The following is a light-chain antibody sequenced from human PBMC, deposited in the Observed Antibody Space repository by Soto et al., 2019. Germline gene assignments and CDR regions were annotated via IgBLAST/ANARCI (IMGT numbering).Light chain of an antibody. J-gene: IGLJ1*01. CDR2: SNN. Sequence: QSVLTQPPSASGTPGQRVTISCSGSTSSIGSNYVYWYQQLPGTAPKLLIYSNNQRPSGVPDRFSGSKSGTSASLAISGLRSEDEADYYCLSYADTAYVFGTGTKVTVL. CDR3: LSYADTAYV. V-gene: IGLV1-47*01. CDR1: TSSIGSNY.